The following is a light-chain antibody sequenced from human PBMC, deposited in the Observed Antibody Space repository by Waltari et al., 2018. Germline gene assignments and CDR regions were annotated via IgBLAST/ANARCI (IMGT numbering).Light chain of an antibody. CDR1: SSDVGGYNY. CDR2: DVK. J-gene: IGLJ2*01. V-gene: IGLV2-14*03. CDR3: SSYTSTSTVL. Sequence: QSDLSQPASMSGSPGPSITISCTGTSSDVGGYNYVSWYQEYPGKAPKLIIYDVKNRPSGVSNRFSGSKSGNTASLTISGLQAEDEADYYCSSYTSTSTVLFGGGTKVTVL.